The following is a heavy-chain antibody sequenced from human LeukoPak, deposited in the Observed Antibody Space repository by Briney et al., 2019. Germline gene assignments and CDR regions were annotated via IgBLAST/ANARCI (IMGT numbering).Heavy chain of an antibody. CDR2: ISGSGGST. Sequence: GGSLRLSCAASRFTFSTYGMSWVRQAPGKGLEWVSSISGSGGSTNYADSVKGRFTISRDNSKNTLYLQMNSLRDEDTAVYYCAKSSYYDSCGYYREYYFDFWGQGTLVTVSS. J-gene: IGHJ4*02. V-gene: IGHV3-23*01. CDR1: RFTFSTYG. D-gene: IGHD3-22*01. CDR3: AKSSYYDSCGYYREYYFDF.